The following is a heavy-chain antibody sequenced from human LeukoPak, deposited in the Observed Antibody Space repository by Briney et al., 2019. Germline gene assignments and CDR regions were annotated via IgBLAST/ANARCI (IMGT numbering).Heavy chain of an antibody. J-gene: IGHJ4*02. Sequence: SETLPLTCAVYGGSFSGYYWSWIRQPPGKGLEWIGEINHSGSTNYNPSLKSRVTISVDTSKNQFSLKLSSVTAADTAVYYCARSSGYMSYWGQGTLVTVSS. V-gene: IGHV4-34*01. D-gene: IGHD3-22*01. CDR1: GGSFSGYY. CDR3: ARSSGYMSY. CDR2: INHSGST.